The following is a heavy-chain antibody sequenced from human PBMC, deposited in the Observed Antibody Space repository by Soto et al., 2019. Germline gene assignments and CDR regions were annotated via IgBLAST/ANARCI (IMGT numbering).Heavy chain of an antibody. CDR3: ARDLYYYDSSGYYAYYYYYYGMDV. CDR2: ISSSSSYI. D-gene: IGHD3-22*01. Sequence: PGGSLRLACGASGFTFSSYSMNWVRQAPGKGLEWVSSISSSSSYIYYADSVKGRFTISRDNAKNSLYLQMNSLRAEDTAVYYCARDLYYYDSSGYYAYYYYYYGMDVWGQGTTVTVSS. V-gene: IGHV3-21*01. CDR1: GFTFSSYS. J-gene: IGHJ6*02.